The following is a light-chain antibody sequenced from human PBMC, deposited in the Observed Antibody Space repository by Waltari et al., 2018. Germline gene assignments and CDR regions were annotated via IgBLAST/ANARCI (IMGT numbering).Light chain of an antibody. V-gene: IGKV4-1*01. CDR3: QQFYGSPFT. J-gene: IGKJ4*01. Sequence: DIVMTQSPDSLAVSLVERATITCKSSRSVLYSPNNKNYLSWYQQKPGQPPKLLIYWASTRESGVPDRFSGSGSGTDFTLTISSLQAEDVALYYCQQFYGSPFTFGGGTKVEIK. CDR1: RSVLYSPNNKNY. CDR2: WAS.